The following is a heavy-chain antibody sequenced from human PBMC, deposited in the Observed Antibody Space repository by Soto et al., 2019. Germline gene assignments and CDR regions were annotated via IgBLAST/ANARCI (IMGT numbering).Heavy chain of an antibody. CDR3: AHRMATFRDHSGMDV. J-gene: IGHJ6*02. CDR1: GFSLSTSGVR. Sequence: QITLKESGPTLVKPTQTLTLTCTFSGFSLSTSGVRVGWIRQPPGKALEWLALIYWDADKRYSPSLKSSLTITTDTSNNQVVLTMTTMDPLDTATYYCAHRMATFRDHSGMDVWGQGTTVTVSS. V-gene: IGHV2-5*02. D-gene: IGHD5-12*01. CDR2: IYWDADK.